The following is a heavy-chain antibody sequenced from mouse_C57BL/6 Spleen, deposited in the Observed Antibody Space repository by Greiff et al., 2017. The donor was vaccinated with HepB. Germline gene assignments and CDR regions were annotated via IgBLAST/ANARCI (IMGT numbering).Heavy chain of an antibody. CDR2: INYDGSST. J-gene: IGHJ2*01. CDR3: ARAPYGSSYYFDY. CDR1: GFTFSDYY. V-gene: IGHV5-16*01. Sequence: EVKLVESEGGLVQPGSSMKLSCTASGFTFSDYYMAWVRQVPEKGLEWVANINYDGSSTYYLDSLKSRFIISRDNAKNILYLQMSSLKSEDTATYYCARAPYGSSYYFDYWGQGTTLTVSS. D-gene: IGHD1-1*01.